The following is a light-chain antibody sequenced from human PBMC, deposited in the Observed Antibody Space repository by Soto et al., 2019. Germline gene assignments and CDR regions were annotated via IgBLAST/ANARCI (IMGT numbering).Light chain of an antibody. V-gene: IGKV1-5*01. J-gene: IGKJ5*01. CDR2: DAS. CDR3: QQLNSYPHT. Sequence: DIQMTQSPSTLPASVGDSVTITCRASQTIGSWLAWYQQKPGTAPKLLIYDASTLESGVPSRFSGSGSGTEFTLTISSLQPDDFATYYCQQLNSYPHTFGQGTRLEIK. CDR1: QTIGSW.